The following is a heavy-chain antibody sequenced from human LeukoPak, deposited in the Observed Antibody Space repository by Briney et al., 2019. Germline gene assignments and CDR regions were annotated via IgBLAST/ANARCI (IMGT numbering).Heavy chain of an antibody. CDR3: ARDLGYSYSSGWYGADY. CDR2: INPSGGST. CDR1: GYTFTSYY. J-gene: IGHJ4*02. Sequence: ASVKVSCKASGYTFTSYYMHWVRQAPGQGLEWMGIINPSGGSTSYAQKFQGRVTMTRDTSTSTVYMELSSLRSEDTAVYYCARDLGYSYSSGWYGADYWGQGTLVTVSS. V-gene: IGHV1-46*01. D-gene: IGHD6-19*01.